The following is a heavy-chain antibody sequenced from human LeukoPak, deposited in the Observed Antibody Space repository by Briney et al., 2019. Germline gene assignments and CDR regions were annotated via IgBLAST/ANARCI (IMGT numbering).Heavy chain of an antibody. V-gene: IGHV4-34*01. CDR2: INHSGST. CDR1: GGSFSGYY. Sequence: PSETLSLTCAVYGGSFSGYYWSWIRQPPGKGLEWIGEINHSGSTNYNPSLKSQVTISVDTSKNQFSLKLSSVTAADTAVYYCARGGSGWSLYYYYGMDVWGQGTTVTVSS. CDR3: ARGGSGWSLYYYYGMDV. J-gene: IGHJ6*02. D-gene: IGHD6-19*01.